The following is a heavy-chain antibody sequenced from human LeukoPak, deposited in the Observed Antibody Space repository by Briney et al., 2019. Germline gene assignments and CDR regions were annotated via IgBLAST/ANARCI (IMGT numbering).Heavy chain of an antibody. CDR2: ISYDGSNK. V-gene: IGHV3-30*18. CDR1: GFTFSSYG. Sequence: GRSLRLSCAASGFTFSSYGMHWVRQAPGKGLEWVAVISYDGSNKYYADSVKGRFTISRDNSKNTLYLQMNSLRAEDTAVYYCANLPGGSSIDYWGQGTLVTVSS. CDR3: ANLPGGSSIDY. D-gene: IGHD3-16*01. J-gene: IGHJ4*02.